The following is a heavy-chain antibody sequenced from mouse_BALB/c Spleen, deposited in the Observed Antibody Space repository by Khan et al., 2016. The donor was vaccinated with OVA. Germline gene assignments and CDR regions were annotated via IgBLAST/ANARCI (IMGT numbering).Heavy chain of an antibody. CDR1: GFSLSRYN. D-gene: IGHD2-14*01. CDR2: IWGGGGT. Sequence: QIQLVQSGPGLVAPSQSLSITCTVSGFSLSRYNIHWVRQPPGKGLEWLGMIWGGGGTDYNSTLKIRLSILKDNSKSQVFLKMNSLQTDDTAMYFCARAYYRYDGYYAMDYWGQGTSVTVSS. V-gene: IGHV2-6-4*01. CDR3: ARAYYRYDGYYAMDY. J-gene: IGHJ4*01.